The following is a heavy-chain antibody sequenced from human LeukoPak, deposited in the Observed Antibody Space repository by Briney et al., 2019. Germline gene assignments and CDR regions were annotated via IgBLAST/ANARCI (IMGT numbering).Heavy chain of an antibody. Sequence: SETLSLTCTVSGGSISSSSYYWGWIRQPPGKGLEWIGSIYYSGSTYYNPSLKSRVTISVDTSKNQFSLKLSSVTAADTAVYYCARGPNSGYDPFDYWGQGILVTVSS. CDR2: IYYSGST. CDR1: GGSISSSSYY. D-gene: IGHD5-12*01. V-gene: IGHV4-39*01. CDR3: ARGPNSGYDPFDY. J-gene: IGHJ4*02.